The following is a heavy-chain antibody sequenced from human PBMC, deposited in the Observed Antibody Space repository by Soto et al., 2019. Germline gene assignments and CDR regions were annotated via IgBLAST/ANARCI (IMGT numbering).Heavy chain of an antibody. CDR2: ISGSGGST. CDR3: AKSKVVVAATPHFDY. V-gene: IGHV3-23*01. Sequence: PXRSLILSGVAAAVTFSSYAMSWDHQAPGSGLEWVSAISGSGGSTYYADSVKCRFTISRDNSKNTLYLQMNRLRAEDTTVYYCAKSKVVVAATPHFDYWGQGTLVTVS. D-gene: IGHD2-15*01. CDR1: AVTFSSYA. J-gene: IGHJ4*02.